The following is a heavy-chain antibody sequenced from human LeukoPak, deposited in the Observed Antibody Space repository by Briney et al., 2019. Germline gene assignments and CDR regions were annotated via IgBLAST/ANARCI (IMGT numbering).Heavy chain of an antibody. D-gene: IGHD3-16*01. CDR1: GFTFSTYC. Sequence: GGSLRLSCAASGFTFSTYCMNWVRQAPGKGLEWVASINHNGNVNYYVDSVKGRFTISRDNAKNSLYLQMSNLRAEDTAVYFCARGGGLDVWGQGATVTVSS. J-gene: IGHJ6*02. CDR2: INHNGNVN. V-gene: IGHV3-7*03. CDR3: ARGGGLDV.